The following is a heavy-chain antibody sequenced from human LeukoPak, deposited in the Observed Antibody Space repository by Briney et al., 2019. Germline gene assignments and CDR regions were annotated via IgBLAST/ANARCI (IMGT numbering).Heavy chain of an antibody. Sequence: PSETLSLTCAVYGGSFSGHYWSWIRQPPGKGLEWIGYINYSGSTNYNPSLKSRITMSLDTSKNQLSLKLSSVTAADTAVYYCAATQRWLQFDCWGQGTLVTVSS. J-gene: IGHJ4*02. CDR1: GGSFSGHY. CDR2: INYSGST. CDR3: AATQRWLQFDC. D-gene: IGHD5-24*01. V-gene: IGHV4-59*11.